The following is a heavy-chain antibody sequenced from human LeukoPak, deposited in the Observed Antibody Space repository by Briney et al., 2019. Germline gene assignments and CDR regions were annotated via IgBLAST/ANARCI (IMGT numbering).Heavy chain of an antibody. D-gene: IGHD3-3*01. CDR2: ISYDGSNK. J-gene: IGHJ6*03. CDR3: ARARTITIFGVVKGYYMDV. CDR1: GFTFSSYA. Sequence: GGSLRLSCAASGFTFSSYAMHWVRQAPGKGLEWVAVISYDGSNKYYADSVKGRFTISRDNSKNTLYLQMNSLRAEDTAVYYCARARTITIFGVVKGYYMDVWGKGTTVTVSS. V-gene: IGHV3-30*14.